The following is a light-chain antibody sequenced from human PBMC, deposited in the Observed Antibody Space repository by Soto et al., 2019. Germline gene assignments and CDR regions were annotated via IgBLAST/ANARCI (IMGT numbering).Light chain of an antibody. CDR2: EAS. V-gene: IGKV1D-13*01. CDR1: QGIRNA. J-gene: IGKJ3*01. CDR3: QQYYNYPNT. Sequence: ARQLTQSPSSLSASVGDIVTITCRSSQGIRNALAWYQQKPGKPPKLLIYEASSLETGVSSRFSGSGSATDFTLTILSLQPEDFATYYCQQYYNYPNTFGPGT.